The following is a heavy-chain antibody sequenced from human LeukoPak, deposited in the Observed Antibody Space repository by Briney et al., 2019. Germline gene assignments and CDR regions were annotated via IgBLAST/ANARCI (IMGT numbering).Heavy chain of an antibody. CDR2: IRYDGSKK. CDR1: GFTFSNYG. CDR3: AKDDYRDYDFWSGVNC. Sequence: GGSLRLSCVASGFTFSNYGMHWVRQAPGKGLEWVAFIRYDGSKKYYADSVKGRFTVSRDNSKNTLYLQMNSLRPEDTAVFYCAKDDYRDYDFWSGVNCWGQRTLVTVSS. D-gene: IGHD3-3*01. V-gene: IGHV3-30*02. J-gene: IGHJ4*02.